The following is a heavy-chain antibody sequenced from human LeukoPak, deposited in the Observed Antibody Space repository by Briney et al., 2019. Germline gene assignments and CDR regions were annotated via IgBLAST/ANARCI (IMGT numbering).Heavy chain of an antibody. J-gene: IGHJ4*02. CDR1: GGSISSYY. CDR3: ARVEVAGMLQLDY. D-gene: IGHD6-19*01. V-gene: IGHV4-59*01. Sequence: SETLSLTCTVSGGSISSYYCSWIRQPPGKGLEWIGYIYYSGSTTYNPSLKSRVTISVDTSKNQFSLKLSSVTAADTAVYYCARVEVAGMLQLDYWGQGTLVTVSS. CDR2: IYYSGST.